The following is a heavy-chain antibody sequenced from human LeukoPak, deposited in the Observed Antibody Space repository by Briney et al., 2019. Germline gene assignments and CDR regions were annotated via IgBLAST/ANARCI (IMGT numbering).Heavy chain of an antibody. CDR1: GGTFSSYA. J-gene: IGHJ4*02. CDR3: ARAHSYYYDSSGYPLFDY. CDR2: IIPILGIA. D-gene: IGHD3-22*01. Sequence: SVKVSCKASGGTFSSYAISWVRQAPGQGLEWMGRIIPILGIANYAQKFQGRVTITADKSMSTAYVELSSLRSEDTAVYYCARAHSYYYDSSGYPLFDYWGQGTLVTVSS. V-gene: IGHV1-69*04.